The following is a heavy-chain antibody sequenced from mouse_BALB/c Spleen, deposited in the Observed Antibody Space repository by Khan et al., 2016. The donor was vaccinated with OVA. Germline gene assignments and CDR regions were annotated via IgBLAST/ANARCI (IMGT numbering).Heavy chain of an antibody. CDR1: GFSLTTYG. V-gene: IGHV2-2*02. CDR3: ARNYDYDEGLAY. J-gene: IGHJ3*01. Sequence: QVQLKESGPGLVQPSQSLSITCTVSGFSLTTYGVHWVRQSPGKGLEWLGVIWSGGTTDYSAAFISRLSITKDNSKSQVFFKMNSLQANDTAIYYCARNYDYDEGLAYWGQGTLATVSA. CDR2: IWSGGTT. D-gene: IGHD2-4*01.